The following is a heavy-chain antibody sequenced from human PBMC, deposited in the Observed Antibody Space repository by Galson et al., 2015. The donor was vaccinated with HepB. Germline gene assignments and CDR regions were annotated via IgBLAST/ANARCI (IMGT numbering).Heavy chain of an antibody. Sequence: SLRLSCAASGFTFSSYAMHWVRQAPGKGLEWVAVISYDGSNKYYADSVKGRFTISRDNSKNTLYLQMNSLRAEDTAVYYCARGRQDLWGRGTQVTVSS. CDR1: GFTFSSYA. CDR3: ARGRQDL. V-gene: IGHV3-30-3*01. J-gene: IGHJ2*01. CDR2: ISYDGSNK.